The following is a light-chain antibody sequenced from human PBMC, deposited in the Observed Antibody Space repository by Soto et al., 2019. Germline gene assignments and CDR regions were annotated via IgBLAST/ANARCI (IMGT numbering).Light chain of an antibody. V-gene: IGKV1-9*01. CDR3: QQLNSYPPYT. J-gene: IGKJ2*01. Sequence: DIQLTQSPSFLSASVGDRVTITCRASQGISSYLAWYQQKPGKAPKLLIYAASTLQSGVPSRFSGSGSGTEFTLPISRLQPEDFATYYCQQLNSYPPYTFGQGTKLEIK. CDR1: QGISSY. CDR2: AAS.